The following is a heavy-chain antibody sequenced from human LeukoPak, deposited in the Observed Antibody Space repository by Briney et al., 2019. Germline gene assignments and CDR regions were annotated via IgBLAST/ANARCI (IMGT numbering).Heavy chain of an antibody. CDR1: GGSISSSNW. CDR3: ARDYQDVDSYYYYGMDV. Sequence: SETLSLTCDVSGGSISSSNWWSWVRQPPGKGLEWVGEIYHSGSTNYNPSLKSRVTISVDKSKNQFSLKLSSVTAAETAVYYCARDYQDVDSYYYYGMDVWGHGTKVTVSS. J-gene: IGHJ6*02. CDR2: IYHSGST. V-gene: IGHV4-4*02. D-gene: IGHD2-2*01.